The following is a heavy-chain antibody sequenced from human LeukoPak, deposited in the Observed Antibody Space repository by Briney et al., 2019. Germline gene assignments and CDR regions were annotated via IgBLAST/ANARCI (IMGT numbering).Heavy chain of an antibody. D-gene: IGHD3/OR15-3a*01. Sequence: PSETLSLTCTVSGGSISAHYWSWIRQSPGKGLEYIGDVYYTGTTNYNPSLKSRVTMSVDTSNNQFSLRLTSVTAADTALYYGAKFGTYPVHVSYSYYYMDVWGKGTTVTVSS. CDR3: AKFGTYPVHVSYSYYYMDV. V-gene: IGHV4-59*11. J-gene: IGHJ6*03. CDR2: VYYTGTT. CDR1: GGSISAHY.